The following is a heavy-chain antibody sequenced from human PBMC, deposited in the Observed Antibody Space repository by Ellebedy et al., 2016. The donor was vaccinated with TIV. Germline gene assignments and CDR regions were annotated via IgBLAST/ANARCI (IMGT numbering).Heavy chain of an antibody. CDR1: GFTSSSHY. D-gene: IGHD4-17*01. Sequence: GGSLRLXXVASGFTSSSHYMHWVRQAPGKGLVWLSRMKSDDYGMSYADSVKGRFTISRDNAKNTLYLQMNSLRAEDTATYFCARGGERHFDYWGQGILVTVSS. CDR3: ARGGERHFDY. CDR2: MKSDDYGM. J-gene: IGHJ4*02. V-gene: IGHV3-74*01.